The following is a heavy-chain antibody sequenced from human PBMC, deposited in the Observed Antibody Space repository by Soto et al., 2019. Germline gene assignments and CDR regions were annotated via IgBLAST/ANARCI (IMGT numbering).Heavy chain of an antibody. CDR2: IWDDGNEK. V-gene: IGHV3-33*01. J-gene: IGHJ4*02. CDR3: ARWGDERRADY. Sequence: QVQLVESGGGVVQPGRSLRLACAASGFTFSSHGMHWVRQAPGKGLEWVAVIWDDGNEKYYVDSVKGRFTISRDNSKHTVYLQMNSLRAEDTAVYYCARWGDERRADYWGQGTLVTVSS. CDR1: GFTFSSHG. D-gene: IGHD3-16*01.